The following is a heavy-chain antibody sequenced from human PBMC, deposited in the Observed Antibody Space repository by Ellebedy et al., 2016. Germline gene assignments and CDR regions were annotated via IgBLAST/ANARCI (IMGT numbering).Heavy chain of an antibody. D-gene: IGHD2-8*02. CDR2: ISYDGSNK. CDR1: GFTFSSYG. J-gene: IGHJ4*02. V-gene: IGHV3-30*03. Sequence: GESLKISCAASGFTFSSYGMHWVRQAPGKGLEWVAVISYDGSNKYYADSVKGRFTISRDNSKNTLYLQMNSLRAEDTAVYYCASTEREWGQGTLVTVSS. CDR3: ASTERE.